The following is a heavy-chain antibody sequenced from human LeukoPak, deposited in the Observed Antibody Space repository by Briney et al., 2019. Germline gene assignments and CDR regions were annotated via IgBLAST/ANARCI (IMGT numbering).Heavy chain of an antibody. CDR2: ISYDGSNK. J-gene: IGHJ4*02. CDR3: ARDGRGYSYGSDPDY. CDR1: GFTFSSYA. Sequence: GGSLRLSCAASGFTFSSYAMHWVRQAPGKGLEWVAVISYDGSNKYYADSVKGRFTISRDNSKNTLYLQMNSLRAEDTAVYYCARDGRGYSYGSDPDYWGQGTLVTVSS. D-gene: IGHD5-18*01. V-gene: IGHV3-30-3*01.